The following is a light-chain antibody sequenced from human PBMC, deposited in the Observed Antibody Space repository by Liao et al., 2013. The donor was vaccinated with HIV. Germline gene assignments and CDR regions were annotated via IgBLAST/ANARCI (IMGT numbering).Light chain of an antibody. CDR1: QLTNILENKY. CDR3: QAWDSSTNYV. J-gene: IGLJ1*01. V-gene: IGLV3-1*01. Sequence: SYGLTQPPSVSVSPGQTATITCYGDQLTNILENKYLHWYQQKPGQSPVLVIYQDSKRPSGIPERFSGSNSGNTATLTISGTQAMDEADYYCQAWDSSTNYVFGTGTKVTVL. CDR2: QDS.